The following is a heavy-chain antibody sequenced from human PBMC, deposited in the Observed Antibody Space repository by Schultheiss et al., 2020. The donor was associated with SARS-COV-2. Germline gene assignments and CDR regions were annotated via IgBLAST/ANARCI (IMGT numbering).Heavy chain of an antibody. Sequence: SQTLSLTCAVSGGSISSGSYYWSWIRQPAGKGLEWIGRIYTSGSTNYNPSLKSRVTISVDTSKNQFSLKLSSVTAADTAVYYCARFLYYYDSSGYPSPYFDDWGQGTLVTVSS. CDR1: GGSISSGSYY. J-gene: IGHJ4*02. CDR2: IYTSGST. CDR3: ARFLYYYDSSGYPSPYFDD. V-gene: IGHV4-61*02. D-gene: IGHD3-22*01.